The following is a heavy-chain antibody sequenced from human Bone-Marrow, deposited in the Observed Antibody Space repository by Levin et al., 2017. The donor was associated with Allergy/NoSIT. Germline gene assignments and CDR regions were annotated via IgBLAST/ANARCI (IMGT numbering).Heavy chain of an antibody. V-gene: IGHV3-23*01. CDR2: ISASGITT. CDR1: GFTFNNVA. CDR3: AKDANYDFWSGYSSVRSYGMDV. Sequence: SCAASGFTFNNVAMTWVRRAAGKGLEWVSVISASGITTYYADSVKGRFTISRDNSKNTVYLEMHSLRGEDAAVYYCAKDANYDFWSGYSSVRSYGMDVWGQGTTVTVS. J-gene: IGHJ6*02. D-gene: IGHD3-3*01.